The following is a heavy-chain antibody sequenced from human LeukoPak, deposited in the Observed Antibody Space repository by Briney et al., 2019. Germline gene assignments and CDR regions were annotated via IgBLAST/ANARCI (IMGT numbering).Heavy chain of an antibody. V-gene: IGHV4-59*01. J-gene: IGHJ4*02. CDR1: GGSISSYY. CDR2: IYYSGST. Sequence: SETLSLTCTVSGGSISSYYWSWIRQPPGKGLEWIGYIYYSGSTNYNPSLKSRVTISVDTSKNQFSLKLSSVTAADTAVYYCARGSVCSGTSCYFDYWGQGTLVTVSS. CDR3: ARGSVCSGTSCYFDY. D-gene: IGHD2-2*01.